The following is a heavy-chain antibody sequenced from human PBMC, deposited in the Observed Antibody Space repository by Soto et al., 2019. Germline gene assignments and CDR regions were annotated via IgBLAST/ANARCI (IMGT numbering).Heavy chain of an antibody. CDR1: GGSFSGFY. V-gene: IGHV4-34*01. CDR2: INHSGST. J-gene: IGHJ4*02. D-gene: IGHD6-19*01. Sequence: SEAPSLPCAVYGGSFSGFYWGWIRQPPGKGLEWIGEINHSGSTNYNPSLKSRVTMSVDTSKNQFSLTLTSVTAADTAVYFCARGGNGWYQDYWGPGTLVTVSS. CDR3: ARGGNGWYQDY.